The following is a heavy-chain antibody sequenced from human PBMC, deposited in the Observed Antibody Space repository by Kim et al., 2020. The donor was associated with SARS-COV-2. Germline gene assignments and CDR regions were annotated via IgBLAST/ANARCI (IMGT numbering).Heavy chain of an antibody. V-gene: IGHV1-18*01. D-gene: IGHD3-22*01. CDR2: ISAYNGNT. Sequence: ASVKVSCKASGYTFTSYGISWVRQAPGQGLEWMGWISAYNGNTNYAQKLQGRVTMTTDTSTSTAYMELRSLRSDDTAVYYCARDLWRANYYDSSGYYRYNWFDPWGQGTLVTVSS. CDR3: ARDLWRANYYDSSGYYRYNWFDP. J-gene: IGHJ5*02. CDR1: GYTFTSYG.